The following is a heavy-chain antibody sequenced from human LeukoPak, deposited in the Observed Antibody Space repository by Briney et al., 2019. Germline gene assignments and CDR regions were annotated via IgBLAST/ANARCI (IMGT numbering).Heavy chain of an antibody. J-gene: IGHJ4*02. CDR3: ARRGRAGIVDY. CDR1: GGSISSYY. V-gene: IGHV4-59*08. Sequence: PSETLSLTCTVSGGSISSYYWSWIRQPPGKGLEWIGYIYYSGSTNYNPSLKSRVTISVDTSKNQFSLKLSSVTAADTAVYYCARRGRAGIVDYWGQGTLVTVSS. D-gene: IGHD3-10*01. CDR2: IYYSGST.